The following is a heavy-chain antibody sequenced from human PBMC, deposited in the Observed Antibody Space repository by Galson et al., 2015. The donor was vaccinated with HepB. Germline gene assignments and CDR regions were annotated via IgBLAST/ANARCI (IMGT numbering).Heavy chain of an antibody. D-gene: IGHD5-12*01. CDR2: ITYDGTNK. Sequence: SLRLSCAASGFTFSSYAMHWVRQAPGKGLQWVAVITYDGTNKFYARSVKGRFTISRDNSGNTLFLRMNSLRPEDTALYYCVKRGGYSAIRGRGGFDSWGQGALVTVSS. V-gene: IGHV3-30*04. CDR3: VKRGGYSAIRGRGGFDS. J-gene: IGHJ4*02. CDR1: GFTFSSYA.